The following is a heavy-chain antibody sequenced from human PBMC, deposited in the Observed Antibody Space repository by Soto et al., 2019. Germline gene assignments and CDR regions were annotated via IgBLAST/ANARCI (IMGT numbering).Heavy chain of an antibody. Sequence: KPSETLSLTCTVSGGSISSYYWSWIRQPPGKGLEWIGYIYYSGSTNYNPSLKSRVTISVDTSKNQFSLKLSSVTAADTAVYYCARHTKLGTSPPLIYYYYFYMDVWAKGTTVTVSS. D-gene: IGHD7-27*01. V-gene: IGHV4-59*08. CDR1: GGSISSYY. CDR3: ARHTKLGTSPPLIYYYYFYMDV. CDR2: IYYSGST. J-gene: IGHJ6*03.